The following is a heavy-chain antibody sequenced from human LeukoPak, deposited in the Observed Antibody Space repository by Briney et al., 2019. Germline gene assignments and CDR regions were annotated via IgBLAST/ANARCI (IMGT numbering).Heavy chain of an antibody. Sequence: GTSVKVSCKASVYTFTGYYMHWVRQAPGQGLEWMGWINPNSGGTNYAQKFQGRVTMTRDTSISTAYMELSRQRSYDTAVYYCATLSPYCSSTSCPQSEVYYFDCWGQGTLVTVSS. D-gene: IGHD2-2*01. CDR2: INPNSGGT. V-gene: IGHV1-2*02. CDR1: VYTFTGYY. J-gene: IGHJ4*02. CDR3: ATLSPYCSSTSCPQSEVYYFDC.